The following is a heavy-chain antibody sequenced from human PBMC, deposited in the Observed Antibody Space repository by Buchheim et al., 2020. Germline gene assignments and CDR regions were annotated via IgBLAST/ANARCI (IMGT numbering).Heavy chain of an antibody. V-gene: IGHV3-33*01. CDR2: IWYDGSNK. J-gene: IGHJ6*03. Sequence: QVQLVESGGGVVQPGRSLRLSCAASGFTFSSYGMHWVRQAPSKGLEWVAVIWYDGSNKYYADSVKGRFTISRDNSKNTLYLQMNSLRAEDTAVYYCARDQGIAAAGRWRYYYYYMDVWGKGTT. D-gene: IGHD6-13*01. CDR1: GFTFSSYG. CDR3: ARDQGIAAAGRWRYYYYYMDV.